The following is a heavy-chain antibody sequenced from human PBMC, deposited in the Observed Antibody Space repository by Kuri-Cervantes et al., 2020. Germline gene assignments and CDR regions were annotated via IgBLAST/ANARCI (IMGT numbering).Heavy chain of an antibody. Sequence: SQTLSLTCAVYGGSFSGYYWSWIRQPPGKGLEWIGEINHSGSTNYNPSLQSRVTKSVDTSKNQFSLKLSSVTAADTAVYYCARTHYYGSGSYTQRDYWGQGTLVTVSS. CDR3: ARTHYYGSGSYTQRDY. CDR1: GGSFSGYY. D-gene: IGHD3-10*01. J-gene: IGHJ4*02. CDR2: INHSGST. V-gene: IGHV4-34*01.